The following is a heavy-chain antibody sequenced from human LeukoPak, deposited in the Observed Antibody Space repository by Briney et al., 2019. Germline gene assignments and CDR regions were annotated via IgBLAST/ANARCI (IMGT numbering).Heavy chain of an antibody. CDR3: ARHRLYDYVWGSYRYTPFDY. CDR2: INHSGST. CDR1: GGSFSGYY. V-gene: IGHV4-34*01. D-gene: IGHD3-16*02. Sequence: PSETLSLTCAVYGGSFSGYYWSWLRQPPGKGLEWIGEINHSGSTNYNPSLKSRVTISVDTSKNQFSLKLSSVTAADTAVYYCARHRLYDYVWGSYRYTPFDYWGQGTLVTVSS. J-gene: IGHJ4*02.